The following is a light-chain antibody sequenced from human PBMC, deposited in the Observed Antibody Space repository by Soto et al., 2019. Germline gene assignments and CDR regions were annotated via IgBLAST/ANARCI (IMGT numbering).Light chain of an antibody. CDR3: SSYPSATTDV. Sequence: QSALTQPASVSGSPGQSITISCTGTSSDVGAYNYDSWYQQYPGEAPKVIIYDVSHRPAGVSTRFSGAKSGNTASLTISGLQTQDEADYYCSSYPSATTDVFGTGTKLTVL. CDR1: SSDVGAYNY. CDR2: DVS. V-gene: IGLV2-14*01. J-gene: IGLJ1*01.